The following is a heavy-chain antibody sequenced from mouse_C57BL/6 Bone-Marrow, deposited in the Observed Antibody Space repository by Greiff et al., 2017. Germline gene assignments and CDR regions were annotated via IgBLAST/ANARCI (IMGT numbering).Heavy chain of an antibody. CDR2: IYPGDGDT. J-gene: IGHJ1*03. V-gene: IGHV1-80*01. CDR3: ARVYYVNSWYFEV. CDR1: GYAFSSYW. Sequence: QVQLQQSGAELVKPGASVKISCKASGYAFSSYWMNWVKQRPGKGLEWIGQIYPGDGDTNYNGKFKGKATLTGDKSSSTAYMQLSSLTSEDSAVHCCARVYYVNSWYFEVWGTGTTVTVSS. D-gene: IGHD2-1*01.